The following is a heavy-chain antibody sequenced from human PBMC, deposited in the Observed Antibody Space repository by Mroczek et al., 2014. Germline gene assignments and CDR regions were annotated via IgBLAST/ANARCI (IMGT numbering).Heavy chain of an antibody. CDR2: IYNSGST. Sequence: QVQLQQWGPGLVKPSETLSLTCTVSGGSISNYYWSWIRQPPGTGLEWIGYIYNSGSTNYNPSLKSRVTISVDPSKNQFSLKLNSVTAADTAVYYCARHLGYYDFEDKRMDYMDVWGKGTTVTVSS. CDR3: ARHLGYYDFEDKRMDYMDV. V-gene: IGHV4-59*01. D-gene: IGHD3-3*01. J-gene: IGHJ6*03. CDR1: GGSISNYY.